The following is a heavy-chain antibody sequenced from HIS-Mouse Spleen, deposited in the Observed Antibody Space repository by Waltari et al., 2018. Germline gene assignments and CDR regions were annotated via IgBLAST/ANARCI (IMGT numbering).Heavy chain of an antibody. CDR2: INPNSGGT. CDR3: AAIFGVGHYFDY. CDR1: GYTFTGYY. D-gene: IGHD3-3*01. V-gene: IGHV1-2*02. Sequence: QVQLVQSGAEVKKPGAAVKVPCKASGYTFTGYYLPWVRQAPGKGLEWMGWINPNSGGTNYAQKFQGRVTMTRDTSISTAYMELSRLRSDDTAVYYCAAIFGVGHYFDYWGQGTLVTVSS. J-gene: IGHJ4*02.